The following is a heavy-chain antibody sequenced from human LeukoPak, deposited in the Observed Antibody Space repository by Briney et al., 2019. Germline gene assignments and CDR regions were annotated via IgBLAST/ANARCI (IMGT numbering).Heavy chain of an antibody. J-gene: IGHJ4*02. CDR3: AKDIGSWASDY. CDR2: INPNAGTT. Sequence: ASVKVSCKASGYTLTHYQMHWVRQAPRQGLEGMGVINPNAGTTTYAQNFQGRVTVTGDTSTSTVYMELSNLRSEDTAVYCCAKDIGSWASDYWGQGTLVTVSS. CDR1: GYTLTHYQ. V-gene: IGHV1-46*01. D-gene: IGHD6-13*01.